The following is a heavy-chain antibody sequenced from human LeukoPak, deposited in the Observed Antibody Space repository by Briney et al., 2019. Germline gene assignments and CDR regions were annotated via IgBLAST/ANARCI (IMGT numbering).Heavy chain of an antibody. CDR3: ARLPSGSYRLSYYYYYMDV. CDR1: DGSISSSTYH. D-gene: IGHD1-26*01. V-gene: IGHV4-39*01. Sequence: SETLSLTCTVSDGSISSSTYHWGWIRQPPGKGLEWIGSIHYSGSTYYNPSLKSRVTISVDTSKNQFSLKLSSVTAADTAVYYCARLPSGSYRLSYYYYYMDVWGKGTTVTVSS. J-gene: IGHJ6*03. CDR2: IHYSGST.